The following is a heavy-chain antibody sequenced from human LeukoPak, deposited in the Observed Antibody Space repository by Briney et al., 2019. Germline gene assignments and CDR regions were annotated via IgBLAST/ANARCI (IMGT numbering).Heavy chain of an antibody. CDR2: IYYSGST. CDR1: GGSISSSSYY. V-gene: IGHV4-39*01. CDR3: ARHSHGDYASVAFDI. D-gene: IGHD4-17*01. J-gene: IGHJ3*02. Sequence: SETLSLTCTASGGSISSSSYYWGWIRQPPGKGLEWIGSIYYSGSTYYNPSLKSRVTISVDTSKNQFSLKLSSVTAADTAVYYCARHSHGDYASVAFDIWGQGTMVTVSS.